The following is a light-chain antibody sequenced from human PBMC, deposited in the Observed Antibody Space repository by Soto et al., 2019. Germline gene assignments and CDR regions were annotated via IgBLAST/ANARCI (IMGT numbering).Light chain of an antibody. CDR3: SSYTSSSTPVI. CDR2: DVS. V-gene: IGLV2-14*01. CDR1: SSDVGGYNY. Sequence: SALTQPASVSGSPGQSITISCTGTSSDVGGYNYVSWYQQRPGKAPKLMIYDVSNRPSGVSNRFSGSKSGNTASLTISGLQAEDEADYYCSSYTSSSTPVIFGGGTKLTVL. J-gene: IGLJ2*01.